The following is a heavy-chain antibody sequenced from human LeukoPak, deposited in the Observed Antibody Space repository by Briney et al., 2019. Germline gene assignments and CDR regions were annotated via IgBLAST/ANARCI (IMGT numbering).Heavy chain of an antibody. D-gene: IGHD6-19*01. Sequence: GGSLRLSCAASGFTFSSYWMHWVRQAPGKRLVWVSRINSDGSNTNYADSVKGRFTISRDNAKNTLYLQMSSLRAEDTAVYYCAKDIGIAVAMIDYWGQGTLVTVSS. J-gene: IGHJ4*02. V-gene: IGHV3-74*01. CDR3: AKDIGIAVAMIDY. CDR1: GFTFSSYW. CDR2: INSDGSNT.